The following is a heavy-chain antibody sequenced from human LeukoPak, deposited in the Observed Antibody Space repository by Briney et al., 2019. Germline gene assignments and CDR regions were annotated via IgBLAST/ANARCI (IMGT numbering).Heavy chain of an antibody. CDR3: ARGSTYFDY. D-gene: IGHD2/OR15-2a*01. J-gene: IGHJ4*02. CDR2: IYYSGST. CDR1: GGSISSYY. V-gene: IGHV4-59*01. Sequence: SETLSLTCTVSGGSISSYYWSWIRQPPGKGLEWIGYIYYSGSTNYNPSLKSRVTISVDTSKNQFSLKLSSVTAADTAVYYCARGSTYFDYWGQGTLVTVSS.